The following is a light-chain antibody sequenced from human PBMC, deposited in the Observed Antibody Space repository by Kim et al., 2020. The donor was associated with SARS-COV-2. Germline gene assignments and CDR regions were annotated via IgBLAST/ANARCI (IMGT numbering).Light chain of an antibody. CDR3: QQYGSSPMYT. CDR2: GAS. Sequence: PGESATLPCRASQSVSSSYLAWYQQKPGQAPRLLIYGASSRATGIPDRFSGSGSGTDFTLTISRLEPEDFAVYYCQQYGSSPMYTFGQGTKLEI. CDR1: QSVSSSY. J-gene: IGKJ2*01. V-gene: IGKV3-20*01.